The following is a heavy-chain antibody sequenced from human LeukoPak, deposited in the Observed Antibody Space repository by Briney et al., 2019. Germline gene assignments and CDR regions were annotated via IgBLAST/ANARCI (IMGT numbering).Heavy chain of an antibody. Sequence: GGSLRLSCAASGFTFSSYAMSWVRQAPWKGLEWVSAISGSGGSTYYADSVKGRFTISRDNSKNTLYLQMNSLRAEDTAVYYCAKVPYDILTGYGIHYFDYWGQGTLVTVSS. CDR3: AKVPYDILTGYGIHYFDY. J-gene: IGHJ4*02. V-gene: IGHV3-23*01. D-gene: IGHD3-9*01. CDR1: GFTFSSYA. CDR2: ISGSGGST.